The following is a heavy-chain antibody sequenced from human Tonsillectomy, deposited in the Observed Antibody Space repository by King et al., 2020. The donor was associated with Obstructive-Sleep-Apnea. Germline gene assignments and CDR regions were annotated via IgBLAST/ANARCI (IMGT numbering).Heavy chain of an antibody. CDR1: GFTFSSYA. CDR3: ARDRVVGATHPY. V-gene: IGHV3-30*04. Sequence: VQLVEAGGGVVQPGRSLRLSCAASGFTFSSYAMHWVRQAPGKGLEWEEIISYEGSIKYYADSVKGRFTISRDNSKNTLYLQMNSLRAEDTAVYYCARDRVVGATHPYWGQGTLVTVSS. J-gene: IGHJ4*02. D-gene: IGHD1-26*01. CDR2: ISYEGSIK.